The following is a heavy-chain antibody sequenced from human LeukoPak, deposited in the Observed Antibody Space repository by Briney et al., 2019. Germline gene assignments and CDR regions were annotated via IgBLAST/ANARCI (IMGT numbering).Heavy chain of an antibody. Sequence: GGSLRPSCAASGFTFSSYWMSWVRQAPGKGLEWVANIKQDGSEKYYVDSVKGRFTISRDNAKNSLYLQMNSLRAEDTAVYYCARVLWFGELLFWGQGTLATVSS. CDR1: GFTFSSYW. V-gene: IGHV3-7*01. J-gene: IGHJ4*02. CDR3: ARVLWFGELLF. CDR2: IKQDGSEK. D-gene: IGHD3-10*01.